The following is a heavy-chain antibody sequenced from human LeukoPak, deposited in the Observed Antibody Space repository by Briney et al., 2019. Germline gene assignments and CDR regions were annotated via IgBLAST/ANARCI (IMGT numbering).Heavy chain of an antibody. J-gene: IGHJ6*02. CDR3: ARRAPMDV. Sequence: PSETLSLTCTVSGASIISANYYWNWIRQPPGKGLEWIGNIYYSGSTHSNPSLKSRVTVSVDTSKNQFSLKLSSVTAADTAVYYCARRAPMDVWGQGTTVTVSS. CDR2: IYYSGST. CDR1: GASIISANYY. V-gene: IGHV4-39*01.